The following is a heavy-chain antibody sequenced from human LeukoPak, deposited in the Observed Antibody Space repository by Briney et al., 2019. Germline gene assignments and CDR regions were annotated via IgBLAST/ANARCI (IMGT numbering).Heavy chain of an antibody. CDR2: INHSGST. CDR3: ASGYHNYYYYYYMDV. Sequence: SETLSLTCAVYGGSFSGYYWSWIRQPPGKGLEWIGEINHSGSTNYNPSLKSRVTISVDTSKNQFSLKLSSVTAADTAVYCCASGYHNYYYYYYMDVWGKGTTVTVSS. J-gene: IGHJ6*03. D-gene: IGHD3-16*02. V-gene: IGHV4-34*01. CDR1: GGSFSGYY.